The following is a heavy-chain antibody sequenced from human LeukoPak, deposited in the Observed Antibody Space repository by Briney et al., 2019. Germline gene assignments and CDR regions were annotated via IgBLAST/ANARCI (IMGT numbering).Heavy chain of an antibody. V-gene: IGHV5-51*01. CDR1: GYRFSTYW. CDR3: ARPNITSYYDSRGYDAFDV. D-gene: IGHD3-22*01. Sequence: GASLQISCKGSGYRFSTYWIAWVRQLPGKGLEWMGIIYPGDSDTRYSPSFQGQVTISADKSVNTAYLQWSSLKASDTAMYYCARPNITSYYDSRGYDAFDVWGQGTMVTVYS. J-gene: IGHJ3*01. CDR2: IYPGDSDT.